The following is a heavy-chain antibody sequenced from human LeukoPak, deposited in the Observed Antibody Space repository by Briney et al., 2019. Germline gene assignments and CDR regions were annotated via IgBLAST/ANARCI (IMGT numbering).Heavy chain of an antibody. V-gene: IGHV4-59*01. CDR3: ASSRQPAYYYDSSGFWY. D-gene: IGHD3-22*01. CDR1: GGSISTYY. Sequence: SETLSLTCTVSGGSISTYYWSWIRQPPGKGLEWIGYIYYSGTTTTTYNPSLKSRVTISVDTSKNQFSLKLSSVTAADTAVYYCASSRQPAYYYDSSGFWYWGQGTLVTVSS. J-gene: IGHJ4*02. CDR2: IYYSGTTTT.